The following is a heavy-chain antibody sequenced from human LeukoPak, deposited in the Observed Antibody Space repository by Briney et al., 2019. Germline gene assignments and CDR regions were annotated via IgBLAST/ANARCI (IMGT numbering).Heavy chain of an antibody. V-gene: IGHV5-51*01. Sequence: GESLKISCKGSGYSFTSYWIGWVRQMPGKGLEWMGIIYPGDSDTRYSPSFQGQVTISADKSISTAYLQWSSLKASDTAIYYCARLLAAGRDVGILDYWGQGTLVTVSS. CDR1: GYSFTSYW. CDR3: ARLLAAGRDVGILDY. CDR2: IYPGDSDT. D-gene: IGHD3-3*02. J-gene: IGHJ4*02.